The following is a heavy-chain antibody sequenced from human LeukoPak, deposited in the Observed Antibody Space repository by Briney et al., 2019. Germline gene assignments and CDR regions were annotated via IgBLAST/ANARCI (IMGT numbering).Heavy chain of an antibody. J-gene: IGHJ5*02. D-gene: IGHD3-9*01. Sequence: SVKVSCKASGYTFTSYDINWVRQATGQGLEWMGWMNPNSGNTGYAQKFQGRVTITTDESTSTAYMELSSLRSEDTAVYYCARDPLSIWANWFDPWGQGTLVTVSS. CDR2: MNPNSGNT. CDR1: GYTFTSYD. CDR3: ARDPLSIWANWFDP. V-gene: IGHV1-8*03.